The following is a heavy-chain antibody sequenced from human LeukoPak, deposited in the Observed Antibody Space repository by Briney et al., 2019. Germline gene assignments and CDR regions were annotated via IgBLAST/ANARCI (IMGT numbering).Heavy chain of an antibody. CDR2: INPNSGGT. D-gene: IGHD3-10*01. CDR1: GYTFTGYY. CDR3: LVVSPSSVSYFDY. Sequence: ASVKVSCKASGYTFTGYYMHWVRQAPGQGLEWMGRINPNSGGTNYAQKFQGRVTMTRATSISTAYMELSRLRSDDTAVYYCLVVSPSSVSYFDYWGQGTLVTVSS. V-gene: IGHV1-2*06. J-gene: IGHJ4*02.